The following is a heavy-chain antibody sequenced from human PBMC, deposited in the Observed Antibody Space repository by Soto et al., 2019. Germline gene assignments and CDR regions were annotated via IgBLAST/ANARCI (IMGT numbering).Heavy chain of an antibody. Sequence: QVQLVQSGAEVKKPGSSVKVSCKSSGGTFNNFAISWVRQAPGQGLEWMGGIIPIFGTAKYAQKFQGRVTITADESTSTAYMVLSSLRSQDTAVYYCARDLARAIVVVPFGNSYGMDVWGQGTTVTVSS. J-gene: IGHJ6*02. V-gene: IGHV1-69*01. CDR3: ARDLARAIVVVPFGNSYGMDV. CDR1: GGTFNNFA. CDR2: IIPIFGTA. D-gene: IGHD2-2*01.